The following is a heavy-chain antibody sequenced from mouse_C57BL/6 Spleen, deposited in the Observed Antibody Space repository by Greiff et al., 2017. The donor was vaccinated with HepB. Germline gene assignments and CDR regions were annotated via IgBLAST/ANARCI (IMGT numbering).Heavy chain of an antibody. CDR2: INPGSGGT. CDR3: ARGDYSSLPY. D-gene: IGHD2-12*01. Sequence: VQLQQSGAELVRPGTSVKVSCKASGYAFTNYLIEWVKQRPGQGLEWIGVINPGSGGTNYNEKFKGKATLTADKSSSTAYMQLSSLTSEDSAVYFCARGDYSSLPYWGQGTLVTVSA. CDR1: GYAFTNYL. J-gene: IGHJ3*01. V-gene: IGHV1-54*01.